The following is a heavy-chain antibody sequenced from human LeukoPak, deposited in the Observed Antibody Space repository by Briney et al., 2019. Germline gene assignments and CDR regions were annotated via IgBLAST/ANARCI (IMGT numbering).Heavy chain of an antibody. D-gene: IGHD6-19*01. CDR1: GYTLTGYY. J-gene: IGHJ4*02. Sequence: ASVKVSCKASGYTLTGYYMHWVRQAPGQGLEWMGRINPNSGGTNYAQKFQGRVTMTRDTSISTAYMELSRLRSDDTAVYYCARGAVAVAGMGLDYWGQGTLVTVSS. V-gene: IGHV1-2*06. CDR2: INPNSGGT. CDR3: ARGAVAVAGMGLDY.